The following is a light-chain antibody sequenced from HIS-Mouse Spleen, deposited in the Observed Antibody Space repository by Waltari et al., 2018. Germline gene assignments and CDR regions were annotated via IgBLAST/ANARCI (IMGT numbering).Light chain of an antibody. CDR2: KAS. CDR3: QQYNSYSP. J-gene: IGKJ1*01. CDR1: QSISSW. Sequence: DIQMTQSPSTLSASVGDRVTITCRASQSISSWLAWYQQKPGKAPKILLYKASILESGVPSRFSGSGSGTEFTLTISSLQPDDFATYYCQQYNSYSPFGQGTKVEIK. V-gene: IGKV1-5*03.